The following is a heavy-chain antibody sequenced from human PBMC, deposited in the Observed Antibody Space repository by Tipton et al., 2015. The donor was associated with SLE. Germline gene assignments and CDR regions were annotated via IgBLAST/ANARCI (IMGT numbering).Heavy chain of an antibody. V-gene: IGHV3-9*01. CDR3: AKGGSDLGAFDI. D-gene: IGHD2-21*02. J-gene: IGHJ3*02. Sequence: SLRLSCAASGFTFDDYAMHWARQAPGKGLEWVSGISWNSGSIGYADSVKGRFTISRDNAKNSLYLQMNSLRAEDTALYYCAKGGSDLGAFDIWGQGTMVTVSS. CDR1: GFTFDDYA. CDR2: ISWNSGSI.